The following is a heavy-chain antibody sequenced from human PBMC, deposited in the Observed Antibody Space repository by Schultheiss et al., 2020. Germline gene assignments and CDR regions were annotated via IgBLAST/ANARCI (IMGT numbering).Heavy chain of an antibody. Sequence: GESLKISCAASGFTFSSYWMHWVRQAPGKGLVWVSRINSDGSSTSYADSVKGRFTISRDNAKNTLYLQMNSLRAEDTAVYYCAKDYQLLPFWGQGTLVTVSS. CDR3: AKDYQLLPF. CDR1: GFTFSSYW. V-gene: IGHV3-74*01. J-gene: IGHJ4*02. D-gene: IGHD2-2*01. CDR2: INSDGSST.